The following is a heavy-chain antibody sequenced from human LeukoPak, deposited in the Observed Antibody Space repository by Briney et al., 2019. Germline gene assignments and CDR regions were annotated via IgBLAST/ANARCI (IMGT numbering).Heavy chain of an antibody. D-gene: IGHD6-13*01. CDR2: IYHSGST. J-gene: IGHJ3*02. V-gene: IGHV4-4*02. CDR3: ARASNGTSSSSWYGDAFDI. CDR1: GFTFSSYAM. Sequence: GSLRLSCAASGFTFSSYAMSWVRQAPGKGLEWIGEIYHSGSTNYNPSLKSRVTISVDKSKNQFSLKLSSVTAADTAVYYCARASNGTSSSSWYGDAFDIWGQGTMVTVSS.